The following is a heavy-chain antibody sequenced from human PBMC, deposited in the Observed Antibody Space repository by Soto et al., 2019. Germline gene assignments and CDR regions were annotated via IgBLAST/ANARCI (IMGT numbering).Heavy chain of an antibody. CDR3: ARGAKRYYYDDSRYYSLDY. CDR2: IIPFFDTV. D-gene: IGHD3-22*01. CDR1: GGTFSTHA. V-gene: IGHV1-69*13. J-gene: IGHJ4*02. Sequence: ASVKVSCKASGGTFSTHAISWVRQAPGQGLEWMGGIIPFFDTVNYAQKFQGRVTITADQSTSTAYMELGSLRSEDTAVYFCARGAKRYYYDDSRYYSLDYWGQGTLVTVSS.